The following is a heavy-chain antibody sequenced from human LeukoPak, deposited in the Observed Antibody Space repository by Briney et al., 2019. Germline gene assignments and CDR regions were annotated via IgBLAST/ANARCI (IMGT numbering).Heavy chain of an antibody. Sequence: PGGSLRLSCAASGFTFSSYAMHWVRQAPGKGLEWVAVISYDGSNKYYAGSVKGRFTISRDNSKNTLYLQMNSLRAEDTAVYYCARNILTGYYPHYWGQGTLVTVSS. CDR1: GFTFSSYA. D-gene: IGHD3-9*01. J-gene: IGHJ4*02. CDR2: ISYDGSNK. V-gene: IGHV3-30*04. CDR3: ARNILTGYYPHY.